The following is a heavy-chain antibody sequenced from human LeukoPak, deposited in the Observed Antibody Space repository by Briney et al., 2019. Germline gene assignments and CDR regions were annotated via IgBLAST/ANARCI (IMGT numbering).Heavy chain of an antibody. D-gene: IGHD1-1*01. Sequence: PGGSLRLSCAASGFTVSNKYMSWVRQAPGRGLEWVSVIYSGGSTYYADSVKGRFSISRDKSKNTLYLQMNSLRAEDTAVYYCVQLKAVPVAWGQGTLVTVSS. CDR3: VQLKAVPVA. J-gene: IGHJ5*02. CDR2: IYSGGST. V-gene: IGHV3-66*01. CDR1: GFTVSNKY.